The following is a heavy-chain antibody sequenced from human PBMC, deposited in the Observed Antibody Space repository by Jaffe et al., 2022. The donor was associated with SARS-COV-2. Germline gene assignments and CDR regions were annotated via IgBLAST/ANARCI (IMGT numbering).Heavy chain of an antibody. V-gene: IGHV3-33*01. D-gene: IGHD1-26*01. J-gene: IGHJ3*02. CDR2: IWYDGSNK. CDR3: ARENSGSYLDAFDI. CDR1: GFTFSSYG. Sequence: QVQLVESGGGVVQPGRSLRLSCAASGFTFSSYGMHWVRQAPGKGLEWVAVIWYDGSNKYYADSVKGRFTISRDNSKNTLYLQMNSLRAEDTAVYYCARENSGSYLDAFDIWGQGTMVTVSS.